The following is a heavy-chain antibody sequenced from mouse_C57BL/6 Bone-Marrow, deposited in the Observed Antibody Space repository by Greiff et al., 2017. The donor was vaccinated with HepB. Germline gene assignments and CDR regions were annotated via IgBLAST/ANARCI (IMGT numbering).Heavy chain of an antibody. CDR2: IDPSDSYT. V-gene: IGHV1-50*01. CDR3: ARFLNWVLDY. Sequence: QVQLQQPGAELVKPGASVKLSCKASGYTFTSYWMQWVNQRPGQGLEWIGEIDPSDSYTNYNQKFKGKATLTVDTSSSTAYMQLSSLTSEDSAVYYCARFLNWVLDYWGQGTTLTVSS. D-gene: IGHD4-1*01. J-gene: IGHJ2*01. CDR1: GYTFTSYW.